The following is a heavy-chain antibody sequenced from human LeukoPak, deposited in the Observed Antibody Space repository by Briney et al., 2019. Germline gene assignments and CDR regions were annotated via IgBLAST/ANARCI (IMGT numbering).Heavy chain of an antibody. J-gene: IGHJ4*02. Sequence: PGGSLRLSCAASGFTFSSYSMNWVRQAPGKGLEWVSSISSSSSYIYYADSVKGRFTISRDNAKNSLYLQMNSLRAEDTAVYYCARDGGYCSSTSCLHFDYWGREPWSPSPQ. CDR1: GFTFSSYS. D-gene: IGHD2-2*01. V-gene: IGHV3-21*01. CDR3: ARDGGYCSSTSCLHFDY. CDR2: ISSSSSYI.